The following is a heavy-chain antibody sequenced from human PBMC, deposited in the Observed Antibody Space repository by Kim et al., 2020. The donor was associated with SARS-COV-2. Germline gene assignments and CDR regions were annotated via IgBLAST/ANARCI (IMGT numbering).Heavy chain of an antibody. CDR3: ARVGAPMVRGLPGSEVDKFDP. CDR1: GGSISSGGYY. Sequence: SETLSLTCTVSGGSISSGGYYWSWIRQHPGKGLEWIGYIYYSGSTYYNPSLKSRVTISVDTSKNQFSLKLSSVTAADTAVYYCARVGAPMVRGLPGSEVDKFDPWGQGTLFTDSS. V-gene: IGHV4-31*03. CDR2: IYYSGST. J-gene: IGHJ5*02. D-gene: IGHD3-10*01.